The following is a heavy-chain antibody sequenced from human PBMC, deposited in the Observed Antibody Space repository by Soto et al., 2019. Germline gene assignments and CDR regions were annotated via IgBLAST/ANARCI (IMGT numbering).Heavy chain of an antibody. Sequence: SETLSLTCNVSGGSVSSVKYFWSWIRQPPGKGLEWIAYIYNNGNTNYNPSLKSRATISVDTSKNHCSLKLTSVTAADSAVYFCARTVMPVGNLAAFDHWGQGVLVTVSS. J-gene: IGHJ4*02. V-gene: IGHV4-61*01. CDR3: ARTVMPVGNLAAFDH. D-gene: IGHD7-27*01. CDR2: IYNNGNT. CDR1: GGSVSSVKYF.